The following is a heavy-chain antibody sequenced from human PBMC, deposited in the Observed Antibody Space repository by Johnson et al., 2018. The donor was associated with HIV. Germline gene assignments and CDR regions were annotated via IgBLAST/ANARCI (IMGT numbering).Heavy chain of an antibody. D-gene: IGHD6-13*01. CDR1: GFTFSSYG. Sequence: QVQLVESGGGLVKPGGSLRLSCAASGFTFSSYGMHWVRQAPGKGLEWVAFIRYDGSNKYYADSVKGRFTISRDNSKNTLYLQMNSLRAEDTAVYYCASGLAAARGAFDIWGQGTMVTVSS. CDR2: IRYDGSNK. V-gene: IGHV3-30*02. CDR3: ASGLAAARGAFDI. J-gene: IGHJ3*02.